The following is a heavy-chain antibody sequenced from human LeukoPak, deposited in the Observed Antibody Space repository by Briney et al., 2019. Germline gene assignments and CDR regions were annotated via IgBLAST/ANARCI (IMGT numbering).Heavy chain of an antibody. D-gene: IGHD4-17*01. CDR1: GFTFSDHY. V-gene: IGHV3-72*01. CDR2: TRTKAKDYTT. J-gene: IGHJ6*02. Sequence: GGSLRLSCATSGFTFSDHYMDWVRQAPGKGLEWVARTRTKAKDYTTEYAASVKGRFTVSRDESMRSLYLQMNSLKTEDTAVYYCARGPTVTFNYHYGMDVWGQGTTVTVSS. CDR3: ARGPTVTFNYHYGMDV.